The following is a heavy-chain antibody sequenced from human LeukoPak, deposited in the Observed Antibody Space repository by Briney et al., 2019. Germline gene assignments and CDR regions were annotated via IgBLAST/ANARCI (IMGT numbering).Heavy chain of an antibody. Sequence: PSETLSLTCTVSGGPITSSAYYWVWVRQSPGKGLEWIGSIYSDGDTYYNPSFESRVTIAIETSKNQFSLRLTSVTAADTAVYYCTSRGFRLPLDAFDVWGQGTRVAVSS. CDR1: GGPITSSAYY. J-gene: IGHJ3*01. V-gene: IGHV4-39*01. CDR3: TSRGFRLPLDAFDV. CDR2: IYSDGDT.